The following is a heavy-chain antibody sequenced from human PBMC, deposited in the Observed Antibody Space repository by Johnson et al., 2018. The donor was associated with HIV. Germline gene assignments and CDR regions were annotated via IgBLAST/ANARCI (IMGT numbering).Heavy chain of an antibody. V-gene: IGHV3-30*03. Sequence: QVQLVESGGGVVQPGRSLRLSCAASGFTFSSYAMHWVRQAPGKGLEWVAVISYDGGDKYYADSVKGRFTISRDNSKSTLYLQMNSLRPEDTAVYYGARGSWGSHTGDAFDIWGQGTMVTVSS. CDR1: GFTFSSYA. CDR2: ISYDGGDK. D-gene: IGHD3-16*01. CDR3: ARGSWGSHTGDAFDI. J-gene: IGHJ3*02.